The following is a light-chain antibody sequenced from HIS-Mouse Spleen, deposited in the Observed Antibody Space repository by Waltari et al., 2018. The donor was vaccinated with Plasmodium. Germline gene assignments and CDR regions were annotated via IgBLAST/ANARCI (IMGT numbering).Light chain of an antibody. CDR3: CSYAGSSTYV. V-gene: IGLV2-23*01. Sequence: QSALTQPASVSGSPGQSITLSCTGPSRDVGSYNLVSWYQQPPGKAPKLMIYEGSKRPSGVSNRFSGSKSGNTASLTISGLQAEDEADYYCCSYAGSSTYVFGTGTKVTVL. J-gene: IGLJ1*01. CDR1: SRDVGSYNL. CDR2: EGS.